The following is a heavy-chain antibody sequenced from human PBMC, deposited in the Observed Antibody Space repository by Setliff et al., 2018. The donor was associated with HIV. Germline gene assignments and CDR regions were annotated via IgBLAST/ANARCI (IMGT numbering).Heavy chain of an antibody. CDR2: ISYDGGNK. V-gene: IGHV3-30-3*02. CDR3: AKNWNYGRDAFDI. J-gene: IGHJ3*02. Sequence: GGSLRLSCAASGVTFSSFAMHWVRQAPGKGLEWVAVISYDGGNKYYADSVKGRFTISRDNSKNTLYLQMNSLRAEDTAVYYCAKNWNYGRDAFDIWGQGTMVTVSS. D-gene: IGHD1-7*01. CDR1: GVTFSSFA.